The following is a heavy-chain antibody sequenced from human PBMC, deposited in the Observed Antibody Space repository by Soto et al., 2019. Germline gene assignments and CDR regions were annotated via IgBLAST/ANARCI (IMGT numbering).Heavy chain of an antibody. V-gene: IGHV3-21*01. CDR3: ARVRDSSSSGWAAFDI. CDR2: ISSSSSYI. CDR1: GFTFSSYS. D-gene: IGHD6-6*01. J-gene: IGHJ3*02. Sequence: WGSLRLSCAASGFTFSSYSMNWVRQAPGKGLEWVSSISSSSSYIYYADSVKGRFTISRDNAKNSLYLQMNSLRAEDTAVYYCARVRDSSSSGWAAFDIWGQGTMVTVSS.